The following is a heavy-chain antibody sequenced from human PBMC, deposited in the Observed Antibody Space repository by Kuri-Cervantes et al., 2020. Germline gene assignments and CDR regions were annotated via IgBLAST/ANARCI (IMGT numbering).Heavy chain of an antibody. CDR1: GFTFSDYY. CDR2: ISSSGSTI. J-gene: IGHJ4*02. D-gene: IGHD1-1*01. Sequence: LSLTCAASGFTFSDYYMTWIRQAPGKGLEWLSYISSSGSTIYYADSVKGRFTISRDNAKNSLFLQMNSLRAEDTAVYYCARTLATRGYYFDYWGQGTLVTVSS. V-gene: IGHV3-11*04. CDR3: ARTLATRGYYFDY.